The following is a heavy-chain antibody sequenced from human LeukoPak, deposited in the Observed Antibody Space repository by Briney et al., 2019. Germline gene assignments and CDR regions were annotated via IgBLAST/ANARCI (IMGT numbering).Heavy chain of an antibody. CDR3: ARGYSYGYAY. Sequence: SSETLSLTCTVSGGSISSYYWSWIRQPPGKGLEWIGYIYYSGSTNYNPSLKSRVTISVDTSKNQFSLKLNSVTAADTAVYYCARGYSYGYAYWGQGTLVTVSS. D-gene: IGHD5-18*01. V-gene: IGHV4-59*01. CDR1: GGSISSYY. CDR2: IYYSGST. J-gene: IGHJ4*02.